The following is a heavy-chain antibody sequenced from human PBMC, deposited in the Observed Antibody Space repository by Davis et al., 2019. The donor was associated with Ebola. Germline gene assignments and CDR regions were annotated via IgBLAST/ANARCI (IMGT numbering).Heavy chain of an antibody. Sequence: ASVKVSCNASGYTFSAFSMHWVRQAPRQDLAWMGWINPNSGGTNDAQKFQGRVTMTRDTSINTAYMELSRLTSDDTAVYYCARDFYPYDRSGYHVKWLDPWGQGTLVTVSS. D-gene: IGHD3-22*01. CDR2: INPNSGGT. CDR1: GYTFSAFS. CDR3: ARDFYPYDRSGYHVKWLDP. V-gene: IGHV1-2*02. J-gene: IGHJ5*02.